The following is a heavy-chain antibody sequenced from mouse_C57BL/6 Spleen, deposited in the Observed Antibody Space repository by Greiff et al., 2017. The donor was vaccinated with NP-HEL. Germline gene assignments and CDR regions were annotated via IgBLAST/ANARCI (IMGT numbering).Heavy chain of an antibody. Sequence: QVQLQQPGAELVKPGASVKLSCKASGYTFTSYWMQWVKQRPGQGLEWIGEIDPSDSYTNYNQKFKGKATLTVDTSSSTAYMQLSSLTSEDSAVYYCAIITTVVSFDYWGQGTTLTVSS. J-gene: IGHJ2*01. CDR2: IDPSDSYT. V-gene: IGHV1-50*01. CDR3: AIITTVVSFDY. D-gene: IGHD1-1*01. CDR1: GYTFTSYW.